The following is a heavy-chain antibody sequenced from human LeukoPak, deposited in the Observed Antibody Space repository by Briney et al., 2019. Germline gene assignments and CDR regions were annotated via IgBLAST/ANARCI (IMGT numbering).Heavy chain of an antibody. Sequence: GGSLRLSCAACGFILSVYWMSWVRQAPGKGLEWVADIKQDGSEEYYVDSVKGRFTISRDNDKNSLFLEMTSLRAEDTAVYYYDKGPYGRDNFDYWGQGTLVTVSS. D-gene: IGHD2-8*01. CDR1: GFILSVYW. J-gene: IGHJ4*02. CDR3: DKGPYGRDNFDY. V-gene: IGHV3-7*03. CDR2: IKQDGSEE.